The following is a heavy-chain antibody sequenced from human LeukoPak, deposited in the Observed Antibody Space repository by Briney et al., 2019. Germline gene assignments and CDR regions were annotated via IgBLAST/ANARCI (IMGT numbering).Heavy chain of an antibody. CDR2: ISGSGSTI. CDR3: AGSLYCSGGSCSVY. D-gene: IGHD2-15*01. V-gene: IGHV3-48*02. J-gene: IGHJ4*02. CDR1: GFTFSAYA. Sequence: GGSLRLSCEASGFTFSAYAMTWVRQAPGKGLEWVSFISGSGSTIYYADSVKGRFTMSRDNAKSSLFLQMNSLRDEDTAVYYCAGSLYCSGGSCSVYWGQGTLVTVSS.